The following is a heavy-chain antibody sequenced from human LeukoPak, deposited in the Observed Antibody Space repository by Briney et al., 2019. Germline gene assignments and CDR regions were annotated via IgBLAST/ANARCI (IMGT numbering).Heavy chain of an antibody. CDR1: GFTFSSYS. Sequence: PGGSLRLSCAASGFTFSSYSMNWVRQAPGKGLEWVSYISSSSSTIYYADSVKGRFTIPRDNAKNSLYLQMNSLRAEDTAVYYCARDRGGIDYYDSSGYYYVDYWGQGTLVTVSS. CDR3: ARDRGGIDYYDSSGYYYVDY. D-gene: IGHD3-22*01. CDR2: ISSSSSTI. V-gene: IGHV3-48*01. J-gene: IGHJ4*02.